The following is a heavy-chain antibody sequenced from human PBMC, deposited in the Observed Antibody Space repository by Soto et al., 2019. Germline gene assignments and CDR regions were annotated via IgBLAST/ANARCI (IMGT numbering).Heavy chain of an antibody. CDR3: ARHLVMPGTTVLNWFDP. CDR2: IYYSGST. Sequence: LSLTCTVSGGSISSSSYYWGWIRQPPGKGLEWIGSIYYSGSTYYNPSLKSRVTISVDTSKNQFSLKLSSVTAADTAVYYCARHLVMPGTTVLNWFDPWGQGTLVTVSS. D-gene: IGHD1-1*01. J-gene: IGHJ5*02. CDR1: GGSISSSSYY. V-gene: IGHV4-39*01.